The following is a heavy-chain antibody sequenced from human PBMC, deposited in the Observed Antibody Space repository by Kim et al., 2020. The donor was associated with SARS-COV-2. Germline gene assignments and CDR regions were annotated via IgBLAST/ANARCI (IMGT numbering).Heavy chain of an antibody. J-gene: IGHJ4*03. V-gene: IGHV3-30*18. CDR3: AKDRQYDFWSGYYGGYF. CDR1: GFTFSSYG. D-gene: IGHD3-3*01. Sequence: GGSLRLSCAASGFTFSSYGMHWVRQAPGKGLEWVAVISYDGSNKYYADSVKGRFTISRDNSKNTLYLQMNSLRAEDTAVYYCAKDRQYDFWSGYYGGYF. CDR2: ISYDGSNK.